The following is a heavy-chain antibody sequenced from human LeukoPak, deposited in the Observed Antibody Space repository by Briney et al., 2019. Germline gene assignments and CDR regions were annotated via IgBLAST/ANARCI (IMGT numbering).Heavy chain of an antibody. CDR3: ARAGPGRIAVANWFDP. V-gene: IGHV4-38-2*02. J-gene: IGHJ5*02. D-gene: IGHD6-19*01. Sequence: PSETLSLTCTVSGSSISSGYYWAWIRQPPGKGPEWIGTTYDTESPYYNPSLQSRVTISVDTSMNQFSLNLISVTAADTAIYYCARAGPGRIAVANWFDPWGQGTLVSVSS. CDR1: GSSISSGYY. CDR2: TYDTESP.